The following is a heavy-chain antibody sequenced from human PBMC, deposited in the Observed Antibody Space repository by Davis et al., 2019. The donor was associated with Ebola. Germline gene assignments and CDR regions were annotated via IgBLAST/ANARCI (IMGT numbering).Heavy chain of an antibody. CDR2: INHSGST. J-gene: IGHJ4*02. V-gene: IGHV4-34*01. Sequence: SETLSLTCTVSGGSISSYYWNWIRQSPGKGLEWIGEINHSGSTNYNPSLKSRVTISVDTSKNQFYLKLSAVTAADTAVYYCARAQDCSGGSCYSGEFDYWGQGTLVTVSS. D-gene: IGHD2-15*01. CDR1: GGSISSYY. CDR3: ARAQDCSGGSCYSGEFDY.